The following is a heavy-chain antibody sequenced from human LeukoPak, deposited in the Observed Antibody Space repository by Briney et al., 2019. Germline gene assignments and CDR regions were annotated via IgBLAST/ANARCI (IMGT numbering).Heavy chain of an antibody. J-gene: IGHJ4*02. D-gene: IGHD5-24*01. CDR3: ARGGRATIFPRVKYYFDY. V-gene: IGHV1-46*01. Sequence: ASVKVSCKAPGYTFTSYYMHWVRQAPGQGLEWMGIINPSGGSTSYAQKFQGRVTMTRDMSTSTVYMELSSLRSEDTAVYYCARGGRATIFPRVKYYFDYWGQGTLVTVSS. CDR2: INPSGGST. CDR1: GYTFTSYY.